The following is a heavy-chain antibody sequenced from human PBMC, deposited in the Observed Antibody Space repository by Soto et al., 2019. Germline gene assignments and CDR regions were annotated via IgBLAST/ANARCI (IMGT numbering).Heavy chain of an antibody. CDR2: ISGSGGST. V-gene: IGHV3-23*01. Sequence: EVQLLESGGGLVQPGGSLRLSCAASGFTFSSYAMSWVRQAPGKGLEWVSAISGSGGSTYYADSVKGRFTISIDNSKNRLSLQMNRLRAEDTAVYYCAEDPRIKTKWVRYIYYFDYWGQGTLVTVSS. D-gene: IGHD5-12*01. CDR3: AEDPRIKTKWVRYIYYFDY. J-gene: IGHJ4*02. CDR1: GFTFSSYA.